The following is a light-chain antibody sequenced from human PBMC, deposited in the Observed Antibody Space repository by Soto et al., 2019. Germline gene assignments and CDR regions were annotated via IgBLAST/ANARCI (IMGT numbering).Light chain of an antibody. CDR2: DVN. CDR1: RRDLGGYNY. J-gene: IGLJ2*01. V-gene: IGLV2-11*01. Sequence: QSALIQPRSVSGSPGQSITISCTGTRRDLGGYNYVSWYQQHPGKAPKLMIYDVNRRPSGVPDRFSGSKSGNTASLTISGLQAEDEADYYCCSFAGRYTVFGGGTKLTVL. CDR3: CSFAGRYTV.